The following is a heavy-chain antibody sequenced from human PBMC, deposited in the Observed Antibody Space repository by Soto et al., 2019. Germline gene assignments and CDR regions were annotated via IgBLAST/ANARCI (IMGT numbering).Heavy chain of an antibody. CDR3: AKRRETTTSAKFCFDN. CDR2: LSVTGGGP. Sequence: GSLVLAGSASGFSFSSYDMTGVRQAPGQGLEWVSSLSVTGGGPYYADSVRGRFTMSRDNSKNTLALEMSGLRADDSDVYYCAKRRETTTSAKFCFDNWGQATLVTVSS. D-gene: IGHD1-26*01. CDR1: GFSFSSYD. V-gene: IGHV3-23*01. J-gene: IGHJ4*02.